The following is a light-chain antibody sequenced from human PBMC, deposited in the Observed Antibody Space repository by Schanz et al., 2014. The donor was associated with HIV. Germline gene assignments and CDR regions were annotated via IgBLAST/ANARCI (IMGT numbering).Light chain of an antibody. Sequence: QLVLTQSSSASASLGSSVKLTCTLSSGHSSYIIAWHQQQPGKAPRYLMKLEGSGSYNKGSGVPDRFSGSSSGAERYLTISSLQSEDEADYYCQTWDTGILVFGGGTKLT. CDR3: QTWDTGILV. CDR1: SGHSSYI. CDR2: LEGSGSY. V-gene: IGLV4-60*03. J-gene: IGLJ2*01.